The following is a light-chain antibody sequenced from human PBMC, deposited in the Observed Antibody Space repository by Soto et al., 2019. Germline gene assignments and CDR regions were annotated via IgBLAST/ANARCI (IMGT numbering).Light chain of an antibody. Sequence: EIVLTQSPATLYLSPGERATLSCRASQSVSSYLAWYQQKPSQAPRLLIYDSSNRATGIPARFSGSGPGTDFTRTISSLEPEDIAVYYCQQRSNWPPLTFGGGTKVEIK. CDR2: DSS. CDR3: QQRSNWPPLT. CDR1: QSVSSY. V-gene: IGKV3-11*01. J-gene: IGKJ4*01.